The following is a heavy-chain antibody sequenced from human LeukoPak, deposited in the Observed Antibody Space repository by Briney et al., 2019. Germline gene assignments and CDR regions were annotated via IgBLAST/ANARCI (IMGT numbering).Heavy chain of an antibody. CDR3: SVNYCSGGSCYML. CDR2: IRSKANSNAT. CDR1: GFTFSGSV. Sequence: PGGSLRLSCAASGFTFSGSVMHWVRQASGKGLEWVGRIRSKANSNATAYAASVKGRFTISRDDSKNTAYLQMNSLKTEDTAVYYCSVNYCSGGSCYMLWGQGTLVTVSS. D-gene: IGHD2-15*01. J-gene: IGHJ4*02. V-gene: IGHV3-73*01.